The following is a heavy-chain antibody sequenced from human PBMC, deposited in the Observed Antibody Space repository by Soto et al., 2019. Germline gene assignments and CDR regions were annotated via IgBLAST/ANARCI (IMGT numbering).Heavy chain of an antibody. J-gene: IGHJ4*02. D-gene: IGHD3-22*01. V-gene: IGHV3-33*01. Sequence: XGSLRLSCSAAGVTFSSYGMHWVRQAPGKGLEWVAVIWYDGSNKYYADSVKGRFTISRDNSKNTLYLQMNSLRAEDTAVYYCARAKDSSGYQPLDYWGQGTLVTVSS. CDR2: IWYDGSNK. CDR1: GVTFSSYG. CDR3: ARAKDSSGYQPLDY.